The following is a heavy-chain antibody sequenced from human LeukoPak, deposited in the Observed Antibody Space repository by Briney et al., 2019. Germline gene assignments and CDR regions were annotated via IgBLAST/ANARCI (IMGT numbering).Heavy chain of an antibody. CDR2: INHSGST. Sequence: KASETLSLTGAGYGGSFSGYYWSWIRQPPGKGLEWIGEINHSGSTNYNPSLKSRVTISVDTSKNQFSLKLSSVTAADTAVYYCARQGGSYFRGFFDYWGQGTLVTVSS. CDR1: GGSFSGYY. D-gene: IGHD1-26*01. J-gene: IGHJ4*02. V-gene: IGHV4-34*01. CDR3: ARQGGSYFRGFFDY.